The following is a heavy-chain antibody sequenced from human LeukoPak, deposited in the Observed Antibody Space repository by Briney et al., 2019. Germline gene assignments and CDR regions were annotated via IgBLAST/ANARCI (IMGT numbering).Heavy chain of an antibody. Sequence: ASVKVSCKASGYTFTSYAMNWVRQAPGQGLEWMGWISAYNGNTNYAQRLQGRVTMTTDTSTSTAYMELRSLRSDDTAVYYCARGPITMIVVVTDDAFDIWGQGTMVTVSS. V-gene: IGHV1-18*01. J-gene: IGHJ3*02. D-gene: IGHD3-22*01. CDR1: GYTFTSYA. CDR3: ARGPITMIVVVTDDAFDI. CDR2: ISAYNGNT.